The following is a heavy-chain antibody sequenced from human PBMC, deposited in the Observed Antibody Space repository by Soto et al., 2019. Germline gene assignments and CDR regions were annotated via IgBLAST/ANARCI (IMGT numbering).Heavy chain of an antibody. D-gene: IGHD6-19*01. CDR1: GYTFTNYR. V-gene: IGHV1-3*01. CDR3: ATKVGLWGGGWYCEY. Sequence: QVQLVQSGADVKEPGASVKVSCKSSGYTFTNYRMHWVRQAPGQRLEWMGWINAANGNTKYSQKFQGRVSITTETAESTGYMELSRLNSEDTALYYCATKVGLWGGGWYCEYWGQGILVTVSS. CDR2: INAANGNT. J-gene: IGHJ4*02.